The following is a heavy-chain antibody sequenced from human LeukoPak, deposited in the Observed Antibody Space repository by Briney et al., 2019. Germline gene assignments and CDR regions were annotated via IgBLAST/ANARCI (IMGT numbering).Heavy chain of an antibody. J-gene: IGHJ3*01. Sequence: GGSLRLSCTASGLTFSTYALRWVRQTPGKGLEWLSVISATGSTTYYADSVRGRFTISRDNSKNTLYLQMNGLRDEDTAVYYCAKDSQSVAFFLNDAFDLWGQETIGTVSA. CDR2: ISATGSTT. D-gene: IGHD2/OR15-2a*01. CDR1: GLTFSTYA. CDR3: AKDSQSVAFFLNDAFDL. V-gene: IGHV3-23*01.